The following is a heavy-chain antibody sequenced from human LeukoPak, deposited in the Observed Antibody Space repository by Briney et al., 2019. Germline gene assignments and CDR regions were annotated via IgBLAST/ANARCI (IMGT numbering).Heavy chain of an antibody. CDR3: ARDLMT. V-gene: IGHV4-34*01. J-gene: IGHJ4*02. Sequence: PSETLTLTCAVSGGSCSGKYWTWIRQPPGKGLEWIGEITYSGSIYYNPSLKSRVTISVDTSKNQFSLKLNSVTAADTAVYYCARDLMTWGQGTLVTVSS. CDR1: GGSCSGKY. CDR2: ITYSGSI.